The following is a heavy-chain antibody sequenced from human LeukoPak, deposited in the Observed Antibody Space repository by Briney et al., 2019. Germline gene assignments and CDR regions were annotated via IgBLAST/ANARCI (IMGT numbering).Heavy chain of an antibody. V-gene: IGHV3-48*01. J-gene: IGHJ4*02. Sequence: GGSLRLSCAASGFTFSSYSMNWVRQAPGKGLEWVAYITSSSAIYYADSVKGRFTSSRDNAKNSLYLQMNSLRVEDTAVYYCARDSGGFDYWGQGTLVTVSS. CDR3: ARDSGGFDY. CDR2: ITSSSAI. CDR1: GFTFSSYS.